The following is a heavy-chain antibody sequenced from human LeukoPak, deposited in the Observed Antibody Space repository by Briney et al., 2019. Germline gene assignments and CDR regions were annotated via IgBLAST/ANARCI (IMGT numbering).Heavy chain of an antibody. V-gene: IGHV3-7*01. CDR2: IKQDGSEK. J-gene: IGHJ3*02. CDR1: GFTFPNYW. Sequence: PGGSLRLSCAASGFTFPNYWMSWVRQAPGKELECVAKIKQDGSEKDYVDPVKGRFTISRDNAKNSLYMQMNRLRAEDTAVYYCARGSEWDRFFAFDMWGQGTVVTVSS. CDR3: ARGSEWDRFFAFDM. D-gene: IGHD1-26*01.